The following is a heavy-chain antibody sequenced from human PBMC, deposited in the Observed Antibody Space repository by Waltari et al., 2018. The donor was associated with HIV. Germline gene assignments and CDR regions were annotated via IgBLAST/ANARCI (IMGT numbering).Heavy chain of an antibody. D-gene: IGHD2-8*01. CDR2: IYPGDSAT. CDR3: ARHFWGDCSDDVCLYGMDV. Sequence: EVQLVQSGAEVKKPGESLKISCKGSGYSFTSYWIGWVRQMPGKGLEWMGLIYPGDSATRYSPPFQGQVTMSADKSISTAYLQWSSLRASDTAMYYCARHFWGDCSDDVCLYGMDVWGQGTTVTVSS. V-gene: IGHV5-51*01. CDR1: GYSFTSYW. J-gene: IGHJ6*02.